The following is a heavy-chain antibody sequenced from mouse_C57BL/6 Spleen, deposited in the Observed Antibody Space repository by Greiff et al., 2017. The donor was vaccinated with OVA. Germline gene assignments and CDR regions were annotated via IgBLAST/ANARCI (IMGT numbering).Heavy chain of an antibody. CDR1: GYSITSGYY. CDR3: ARADQGVTSPMVTTEVREFAY. V-gene: IGHV3-6*01. D-gene: IGHD2-2*01. CDR2: ISYDGSN. Sequence: LQESGPGLVKPSQSLSLTCSVTGYSITSGYYWNWIRQFPGNKLEWMGYISYDGSNNYNPSLKNRISITRDTSKNQFFLKLNSLTTEDTATYYGARADQGVTSPMVTTEVREFAYWGQVTLVTVSA. J-gene: IGHJ3*01.